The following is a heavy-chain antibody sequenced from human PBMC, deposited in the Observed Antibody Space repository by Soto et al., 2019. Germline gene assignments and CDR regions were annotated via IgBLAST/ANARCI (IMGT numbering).Heavy chain of an antibody. D-gene: IGHD3-22*01. CDR1: GYTFTSYG. V-gene: IGHV1-18*01. Sequence: ALVNGYWKASGYTFTSYGLSLVRQAPGQGLEWMGWISAYNGNTNYAQKLQGRVTMTTDTSTSTAYMELRSLRSDDTAVYYWARSGSSGYYLYYCGQGTLVTVSS. CDR3: ARSGSSGYYLYY. CDR2: ISAYNGNT. J-gene: IGHJ4*02.